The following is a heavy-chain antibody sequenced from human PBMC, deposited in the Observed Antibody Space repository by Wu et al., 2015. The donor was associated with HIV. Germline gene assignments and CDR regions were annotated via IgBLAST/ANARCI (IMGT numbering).Heavy chain of an antibody. V-gene: IGHV1-2*02. Sequence: QVQLVQSGAEVKKPGASVKVSCKASGYTFTGYYMHWVRQAPGQGLEWMGWINPNSGGTNYAQKFQGRVTMTRDTSISTAYMELSRLRSDDTAVYYCARGAVLRYFDWLLYEPDYWGQGTLVTVSS. CDR2: INPNSGGT. CDR1: GYTFTGYY. J-gene: IGHJ4*02. D-gene: IGHD3-9*01. CDR3: ARGAVLRYFDWLLYEPDY.